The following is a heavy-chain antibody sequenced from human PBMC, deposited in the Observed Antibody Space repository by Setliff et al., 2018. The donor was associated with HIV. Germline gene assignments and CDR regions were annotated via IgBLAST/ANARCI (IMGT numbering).Heavy chain of an antibody. CDR2: VYYSGGT. Sequence: SETLSLTCTVPGDSISSYYWSWIRQPPGKGLEWLANVYYSGGTYYNPSLNSRVTISVDTPNNHFSLRLSSVTAADTALYYWARQNSGWGVGLYYFDYWGQGTLVTVSS. CDR1: GDSISSYY. D-gene: IGHD6-19*01. CDR3: ARQNSGWGVGLYYFDY. V-gene: IGHV4-59*04. J-gene: IGHJ4*02.